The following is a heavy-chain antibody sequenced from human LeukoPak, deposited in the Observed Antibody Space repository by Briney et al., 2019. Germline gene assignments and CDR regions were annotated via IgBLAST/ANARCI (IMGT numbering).Heavy chain of an antibody. CDR3: ATLQPAAAHFEH. V-gene: IGHV1-18*01. D-gene: IGHD2-15*01. CDR2: VSALNGNT. Sequence: ASVKVSCTASGYTLSNYGVSWVRQAPGQGLAWMGWVSALNGNTNVAQKVQGRLTLTRDTSTGTAHMELRSLTSDDTAVYYCATLQPAAAHFEHWGQGTLVTVST. J-gene: IGHJ1*01. CDR1: GYTLSNYG.